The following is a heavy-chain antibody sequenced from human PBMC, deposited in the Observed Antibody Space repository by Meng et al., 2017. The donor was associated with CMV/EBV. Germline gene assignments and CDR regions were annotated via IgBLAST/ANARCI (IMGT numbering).Heavy chain of an antibody. Sequence: ASVKVSCKASGYFFTGYYMLWVRQAPGQGLEWRGWINPNSGGTNHAQKFQGRVTMTRDTSISTAYMELSRLRSDDTAVYYCARESTYCSSTSCYYYYGMDVWGQGTTVTVSS. CDR3: ARESTYCSSTSCYYYYGMDV. V-gene: IGHV1-2*02. CDR2: INPNSGGT. CDR1: GYFFTGYY. J-gene: IGHJ6*02. D-gene: IGHD2-2*01.